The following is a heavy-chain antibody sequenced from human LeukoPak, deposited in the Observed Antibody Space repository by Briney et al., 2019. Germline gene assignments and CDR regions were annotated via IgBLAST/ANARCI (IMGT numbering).Heavy chain of an antibody. CDR3: ARRSYYYDSSGYYRLGAFDI. D-gene: IGHD3-22*01. CDR2: IGTAGET. Sequence: GGSLRLSCAASGFTFSSYDMHWVRQATGKGLEWVSAIGTAGETYYPGSVKGRFTISRENAKNSLYLQMNSLRAGDTAVYYCARRSYYYDSSGYYRLGAFDIWGQGTMVTVSS. CDR1: GFTFSSYD. J-gene: IGHJ3*02. V-gene: IGHV3-13*01.